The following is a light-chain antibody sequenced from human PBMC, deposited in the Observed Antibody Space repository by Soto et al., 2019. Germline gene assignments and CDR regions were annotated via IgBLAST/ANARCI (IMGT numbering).Light chain of an antibody. Sequence: QSALTQPPSASGSPGQSVTITCSGTSSDVGEENYVSWYQQHPGKVPKLILYEVSKRPSGVPDRFSGSRSGNTASLTVSGLQAEDEADYYSCSLTTSHTYVFGSGTKLTVL. V-gene: IGLV2-8*01. J-gene: IGLJ1*01. CDR2: EVS. CDR3: CSLTTSHTYV. CDR1: SSDVGEENY.